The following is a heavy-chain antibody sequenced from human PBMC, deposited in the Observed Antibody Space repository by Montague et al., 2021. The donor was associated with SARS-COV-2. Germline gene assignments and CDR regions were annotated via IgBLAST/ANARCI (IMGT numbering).Heavy chain of an antibody. CDR3: ARDGFYYDRSGLSNFDF. V-gene: IGHV4-39*07. J-gene: IGHJ4*02. D-gene: IGHD3-22*01. Sequence: SETLSLTCTVSVGSISSNNCYWGWIRQPPGKALEWIGSIYYSGSTYYNPSLKSRVTMSVGTSENQFSLKLSSVTAADTAVYYCARDGFYYDRSGLSNFDFWGQGTMVTVSS. CDR2: IYYSGST. CDR1: VGSISSNNCY.